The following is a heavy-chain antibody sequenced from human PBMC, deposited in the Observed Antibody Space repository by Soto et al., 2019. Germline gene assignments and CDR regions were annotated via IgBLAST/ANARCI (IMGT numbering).Heavy chain of an antibody. CDR2: IYSGGST. D-gene: IGHD6-13*01. J-gene: IGHJ4*02. CDR3: ARSSNSIAAAGTGFDY. CDR1: GFTVGSNY. Sequence: GGSLRLSCAASGFTVGSNYMSWVRQAPGKGLEWVSVIYSGGSTYYAGSVKGRFTISRDNSKNTLYLQMNSLRAEDTAVYYCARSSNSIAAAGTGFDYWGQGTLVTVSS. V-gene: IGHV3-53*01.